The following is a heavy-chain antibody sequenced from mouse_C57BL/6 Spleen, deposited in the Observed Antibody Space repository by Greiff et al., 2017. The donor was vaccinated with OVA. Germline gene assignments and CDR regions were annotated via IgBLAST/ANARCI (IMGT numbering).Heavy chain of an antibody. CDR1: GFTFSSYA. CDR2: ISDGGGYT. V-gene: IGHV5-4*01. J-gene: IGHJ4*01. D-gene: IGHD2-3*01. CDR3: ARGDDGYYGAMDD. Sequence: EVHLVESGGGLVKPGGSRKLSCAASGFTFSSYAMSWVRQTPEKRLEWVATISDGGGYTYYPDNVKGRFTISRDNAKNNLYLQMSHLKSEDTAMYYCARGDDGYYGAMDDWGQGTSVTVSS.